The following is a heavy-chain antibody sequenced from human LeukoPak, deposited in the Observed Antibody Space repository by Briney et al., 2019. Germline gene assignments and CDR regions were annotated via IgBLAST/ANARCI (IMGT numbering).Heavy chain of an antibody. CDR2: IKPDGSDK. V-gene: IGHV3-7*02. CDR3: TNKVFA. Sequence: GGSLRLSCAASGFTFSSYWMTWVRQAPGKGLEWVANIKPDGSDKYYVDPVKGRFTISRDNAKNSVYLQMNGLRAEDTAVYYCTNKVFAWGPGTLVTVSS. CDR1: GFTFSSYW. J-gene: IGHJ4*02.